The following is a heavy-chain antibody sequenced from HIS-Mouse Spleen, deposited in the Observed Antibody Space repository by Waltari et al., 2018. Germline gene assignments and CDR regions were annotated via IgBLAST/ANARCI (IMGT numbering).Heavy chain of an antibody. CDR1: GGTFSSYA. CDR3: ARDQMETGDPDY. V-gene: IGHV1-69*04. CDR2: ILPILGTA. J-gene: IGHJ4*02. Sequence: QVQLVQSGAEVKKPGSSVKVSCKASGGTFSSYAISWVRQAPGQGLEWMGRILPILGTANYAQKFQGRVTITADKSTSTAYMELSSLRSEDTAVYYCARDQMETGDPDYWGQGTLVTVSS. D-gene: IGHD7-27*01.